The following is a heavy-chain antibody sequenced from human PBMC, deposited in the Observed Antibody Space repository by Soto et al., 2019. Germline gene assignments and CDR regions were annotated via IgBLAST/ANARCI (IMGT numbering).Heavy chain of an antibody. J-gene: IGHJ6*04. V-gene: IGHV3-21*01. Sequence: GGSLRLSCAASGFTFSSYSMNWVRQAPGKGLEWVSSISSSSSYIYYADSVKGRFTISRDNAKNSLYLQMNSLRAEDTAVYYCARDHELSRGPAGVDVWGKGTTVTVSS. CDR1: GFTFSSYS. D-gene: IGHD1-26*01. CDR2: ISSSSSYI. CDR3: ARDHELSRGPAGVDV.